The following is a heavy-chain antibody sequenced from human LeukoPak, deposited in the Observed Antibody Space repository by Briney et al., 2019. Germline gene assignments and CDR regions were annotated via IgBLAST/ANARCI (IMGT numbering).Heavy chain of an antibody. CDR2: INPNSGGT. D-gene: IGHD6-19*01. CDR3: ATGPSIAVAPAGIDY. Sequence: GASVKVSCKASGYTFTGYYMHWVRQAPGQGLEWMGWINPNSGGTNYAQKFQGWVTMTRGTSISTAYMELSRLRSDDTAVYYCATGPSIAVAPAGIDYWGQGTLVTVSS. J-gene: IGHJ4*02. V-gene: IGHV1-2*04. CDR1: GYTFTGYY.